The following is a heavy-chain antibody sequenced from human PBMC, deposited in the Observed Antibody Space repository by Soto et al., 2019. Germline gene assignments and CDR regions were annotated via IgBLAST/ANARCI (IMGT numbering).Heavy chain of an antibody. V-gene: IGHV3-66*01. Sequence: EVQLVESGGGLVQPGGSLRLSCAASGFTXXSNYMSWVRQXPGKGLEWVSVIYSGGSAYYADSVKGRFTISRDNSKNTLYLQMNSLRAEDTAVYXXXXXXXXXXXXYFDYWGQGTLVTVSS. CDR1: GFTXXSNY. CDR3: XXXXXXXXXXYFDY. CDR2: IYSGGSA. J-gene: IGHJ4*02.